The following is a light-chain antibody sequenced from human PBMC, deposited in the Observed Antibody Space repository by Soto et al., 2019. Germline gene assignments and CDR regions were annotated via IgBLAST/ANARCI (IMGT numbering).Light chain of an antibody. CDR1: QTITNY. Sequence: DLQMTQSPSSLSASVGDRVTITCRASQTITNYLNWYQQKPGKAPKLLIYAASTLLSGVPSRFSGDGSGTDFTLTIDSLQPEDFATYYCQQSYSSPWTFGQGTKVEIK. V-gene: IGKV1-39*01. CDR3: QQSYSSPWT. J-gene: IGKJ1*01. CDR2: AAS.